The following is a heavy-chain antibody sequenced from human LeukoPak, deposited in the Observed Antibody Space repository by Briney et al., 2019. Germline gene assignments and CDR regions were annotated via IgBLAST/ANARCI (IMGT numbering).Heavy chain of an antibody. CDR3: ARDCSSTRCQGPVFDN. CDR2: IHRSGGNT. J-gene: IGHJ4*02. CDR1: GYTFTSNY. V-gene: IGHV1-46*01. D-gene: IGHD2-2*01. Sequence: ASVKVSCKASGYTFTSNYMHWVRQAPGQALEWIGIIHRSGGNTKYAQKFQGRVAMTRDTSTSTVYMELSSLRSEDTAIYYCARDCSSTRCQGPVFDNWGQGTLVTVSS.